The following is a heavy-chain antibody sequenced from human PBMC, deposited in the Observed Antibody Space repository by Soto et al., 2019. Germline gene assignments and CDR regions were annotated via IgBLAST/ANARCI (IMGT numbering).Heavy chain of an antibody. CDR3: ARRPTTRPGIAAGVGGMDV. J-gene: IGHJ6*02. Sequence: SETLSLTCTVSGGSISSSSYYWGWIRQPPGKGLEWIGSIYYSGSTYYNPSLKSRVTISVDTSKNQFSLKLSSVTAADTAVYYCARRPTTRPGIAAGVGGMDVWGQGTTVTVSS. V-gene: IGHV4-39*01. CDR1: GGSISSSSYY. D-gene: IGHD6-13*01. CDR2: IYYSGST.